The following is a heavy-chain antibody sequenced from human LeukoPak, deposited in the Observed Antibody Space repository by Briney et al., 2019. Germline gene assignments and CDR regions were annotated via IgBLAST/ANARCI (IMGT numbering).Heavy chain of an antibody. CDR3: ARGPPNYGDYWFDP. CDR1: GYTFTSYD. D-gene: IGHD4-17*01. J-gene: IGHJ5*02. V-gene: IGHV1-8*01. Sequence: ASVKVSCKASGYTFTSYDINWVRQATGQGLEWMGWMNPNSGNTGYARKFQGRVTMTRNTSISTAYMELSSLRSEDTAVYYCARGPPNYGDYWFDPWGQGTLVTVSS. CDR2: MNPNSGNT.